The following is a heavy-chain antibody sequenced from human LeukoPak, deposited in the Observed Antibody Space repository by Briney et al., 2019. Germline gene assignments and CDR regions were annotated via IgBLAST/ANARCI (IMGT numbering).Heavy chain of an antibody. D-gene: IGHD5-24*01. Sequence: ASVKVSCKASGYSFTSYYMHWVRQAPGQGLEWMGWINPNSGGTNYAQKVQGRVTMTTDTSTSTAYMEMRSLRSDDTAVYYCARVLSSSHPDGYYYYYYMDVWGTGTTVTVSS. CDR3: ARVLSSSHPDGYYYYYYMDV. CDR2: INPNSGGT. J-gene: IGHJ6*03. V-gene: IGHV1-2*02. CDR1: GYSFTSYY.